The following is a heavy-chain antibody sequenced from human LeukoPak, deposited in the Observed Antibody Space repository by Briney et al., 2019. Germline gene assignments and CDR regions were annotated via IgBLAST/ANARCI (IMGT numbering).Heavy chain of an antibody. D-gene: IGHD4-17*01. Sequence: GGSLRLSCAAFGFTFSNYAMSWVRQAPGKGLEWVSVIYSGGSTYYADSVKGRFTISRDNSKNTLYLQMNSLRAEDTAVYYCARSAGDYYYYGMDVWGQGTTVTVSS. V-gene: IGHV3-53*01. CDR1: GFTFSNYA. J-gene: IGHJ6*02. CDR2: IYSGGST. CDR3: ARSAGDYYYYGMDV.